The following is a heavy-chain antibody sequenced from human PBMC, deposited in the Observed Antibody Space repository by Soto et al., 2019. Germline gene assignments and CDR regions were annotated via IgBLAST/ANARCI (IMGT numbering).Heavy chain of an antibody. CDR3: AEEATMSTFDY. V-gene: IGHV3-30*18. D-gene: IGHD5-12*01. CDR1: GFTFSSYG. CDR2: ISYDGSNK. Sequence: PGGSLRLSCAASGFTFSSYGMHWVRQAPGKGLEWVAVISYDGSNKYYADSVKGRFTISRDNSKNTLYLQMNSLRAEDTAVYYCAEEATMSTFDYWGQGTLVTVSS. J-gene: IGHJ4*02.